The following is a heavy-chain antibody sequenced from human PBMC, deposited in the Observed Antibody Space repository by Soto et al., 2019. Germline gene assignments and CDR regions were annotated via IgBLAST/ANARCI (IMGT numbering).Heavy chain of an antibody. CDR1: GFTFSSYE. CDR3: ARDAYYDSSGYLY. V-gene: IGHV3-48*03. D-gene: IGHD3-22*01. CDR2: ISSSGSTI. J-gene: IGHJ4*02. Sequence: PXGSLRLCCAASGFTFSSYEMNWVRQAPGKGLEWVSYISSSGSTIYYADSVKGRFTISRDNAKNSLYLQMNSLRAEDTAVYYCARDAYYDSSGYLYWGQGTLVTVSS.